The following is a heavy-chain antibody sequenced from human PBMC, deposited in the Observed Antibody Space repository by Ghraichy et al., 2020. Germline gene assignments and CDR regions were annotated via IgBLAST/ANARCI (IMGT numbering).Heavy chain of an antibody. CDR1: GFTFSSYG. Sequence: GESLNISCAASGFTFSSYGMHWVRQAPGKGLEWVAVIWYDGSNKYYADSVKGRFTISRDNSKNTLYLQMNSLRAEDTAVYYCARDRAGYYDSSGYFQPDYWGQGTLVTVSS. D-gene: IGHD3-22*01. V-gene: IGHV3-33*01. CDR2: IWYDGSNK. CDR3: ARDRAGYYDSSGYFQPDY. J-gene: IGHJ4*02.